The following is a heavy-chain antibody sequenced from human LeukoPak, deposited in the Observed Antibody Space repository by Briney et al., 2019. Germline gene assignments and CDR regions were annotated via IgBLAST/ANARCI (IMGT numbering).Heavy chain of an antibody. CDR1: GGSFSGYY. CDR3: ARRIGVYSSGWYKPPHPLDY. V-gene: IGHV4-34*01. Sequence: SETLSLTCAVYGGSFSGYYWSWIPQPPGKGLEWIGEINHSGSTNYNPSLKSRVTISVDTSKNQFSLKLSSVTAADTAVYYCARRIGVYSSGWYKPPHPLDYWGQGTLVTVSS. D-gene: IGHD6-19*01. CDR2: INHSGST. J-gene: IGHJ4*02.